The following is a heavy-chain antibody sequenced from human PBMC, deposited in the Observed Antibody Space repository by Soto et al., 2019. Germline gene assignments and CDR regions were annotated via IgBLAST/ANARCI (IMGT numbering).Heavy chain of an antibody. CDR3: ARAKYSSSSFLFDY. Sequence: EVQLVESGGGLVKTGGSLRLSCAASGFTFSRYSMNWVRQAPGKGLEWVSSISSSSSYIYYADSVKGRFTISRDNAKNSQYLQMNSLRAEDTAVYYCARAKYSSSSFLFDYWGQGTLVTVSS. CDR1: GFTFSRYS. D-gene: IGHD6-6*01. CDR2: ISSSSSYI. J-gene: IGHJ4*02. V-gene: IGHV3-21*01.